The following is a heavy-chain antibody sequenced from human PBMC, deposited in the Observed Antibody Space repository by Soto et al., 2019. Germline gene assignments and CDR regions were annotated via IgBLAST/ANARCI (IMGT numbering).Heavy chain of an antibody. Sequence: QLQLQESGSGLVKPSQTLSLTCTVSGGSISSCGYSWSWIRQTPGKGLEWIGYIYPTGSTYYNPSLKSRATLSIDTSQNQFSLQLTSVTAADTAVYYCARAPPGPAPRWGVWGHGTTVTVSS. CDR1: GGSISSCGYS. V-gene: IGHV4-30-2*01. CDR2: IYPTGST. D-gene: IGHD3-16*01. CDR3: ARAPPGPAPRWGV. J-gene: IGHJ6*02.